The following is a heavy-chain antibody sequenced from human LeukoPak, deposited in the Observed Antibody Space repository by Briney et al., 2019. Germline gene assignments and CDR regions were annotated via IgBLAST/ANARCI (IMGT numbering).Heavy chain of an antibody. CDR3: ARSDIVATINYY. CDR2: IYHSGST. V-gene: IGHV4-38-2*02. Sequence: SETLSLTCTVSGYSISSGYYWGWIRQPPGKGLEWIGSIYHSGSTYYNPSLKSRVTISVDTSKNQFSLKLSSVTAADTAVYYCARSDIVATINYYWGQGTLVTVSS. D-gene: IGHD5-12*01. CDR1: GYSISSGYY. J-gene: IGHJ4*02.